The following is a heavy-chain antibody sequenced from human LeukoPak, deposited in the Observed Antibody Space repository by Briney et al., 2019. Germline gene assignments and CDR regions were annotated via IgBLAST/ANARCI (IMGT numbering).Heavy chain of an antibody. CDR2: IKQDGSQK. V-gene: IGHV3-7*01. D-gene: IGHD2-2*01. CDR3: VSTGSQLDY. Sequence: GGSLRLSCAASGFSFSSYWMTWVRQAPGKGLEWVANIKQDGSQKYYVDSVKGQFTISRDNAKNSLYLQMNSLRAEDTAVYYCVSTGSQLDYWGQGTLVTVSS. J-gene: IGHJ4*02. CDR1: GFSFSSYW.